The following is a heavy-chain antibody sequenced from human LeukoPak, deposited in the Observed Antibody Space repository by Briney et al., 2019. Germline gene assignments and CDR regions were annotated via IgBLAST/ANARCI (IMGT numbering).Heavy chain of an antibody. J-gene: IGHJ3*02. CDR3: ARGLGGYYDSSGYYYDDAFDI. CDR1: GGSFSGYY. D-gene: IGHD3-22*01. Sequence: SETLSLTCAVYGGSFSGYYWSWIRQPPGKGLEWIGEINHSGSTNYNPSLKSRVTISVDTSKNQFSLKLSSVTAADTAVYYCARGLGGYYDSSGYYYDDAFDIWGQGTTVTVSS. CDR2: INHSGST. V-gene: IGHV4-34*01.